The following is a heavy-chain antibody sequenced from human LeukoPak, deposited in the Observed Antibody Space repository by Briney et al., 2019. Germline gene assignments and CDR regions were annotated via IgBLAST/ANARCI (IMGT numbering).Heavy chain of an antibody. Sequence: GGSLRLSCAASGFTVSRNYMSWVRQAPGKGLEWVSVSYSGGDTYYPDSVKGRFTVSRDDPKNTVYLQMNSLRAEDTAVYYCARDLAAGEHFYFDLWGRGALVTVSS. CDR1: GFTVSRNY. D-gene: IGHD7-27*01. CDR2: SYSGGDT. V-gene: IGHV3-66*01. J-gene: IGHJ2*01. CDR3: ARDLAAGEHFYFDL.